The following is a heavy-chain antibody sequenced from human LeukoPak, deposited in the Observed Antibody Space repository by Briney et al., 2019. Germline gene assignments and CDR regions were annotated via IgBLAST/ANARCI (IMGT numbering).Heavy chain of an antibody. Sequence: ASVKVSCKASGGTFSSYAISWVRQAPGQGLEWMGGIIPIFGTANYAQKFQGRVTITADESTSTAYMELSSLRSEDTAVYYCERGHPGLLRFLEWSQNWFDPWGQGTLVTVSS. D-gene: IGHD3-3*01. CDR2: IIPIFGTA. V-gene: IGHV1-69*13. J-gene: IGHJ5*02. CDR3: ERGHPGLLRFLEWSQNWFDP. CDR1: GGTFSSYA.